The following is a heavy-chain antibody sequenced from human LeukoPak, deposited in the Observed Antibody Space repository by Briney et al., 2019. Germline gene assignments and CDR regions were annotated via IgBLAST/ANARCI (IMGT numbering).Heavy chain of an antibody. Sequence: SETLSLTCTVSGGSISSGGYYWSWIRQPPGTGLEWIGYIYYSGSTYYKPSLKSRVTISVDTSKNQFSLKLSSVTAADTAVYYCARIRAGSGRLGDFDCWGQGTLVTVSS. J-gene: IGHJ4*02. CDR3: ARIRAGSGRLGDFDC. V-gene: IGHV4-30-4*01. D-gene: IGHD2-15*01. CDR1: GGSISSGGYY. CDR2: IYYSGST.